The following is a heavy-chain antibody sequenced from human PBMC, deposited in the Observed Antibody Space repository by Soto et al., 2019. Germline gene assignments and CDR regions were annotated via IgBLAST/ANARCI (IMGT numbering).Heavy chain of an antibody. CDR2: INPNSGGT. D-gene: IGHD3-3*01. CDR3: ARDHYTIFGYYCGMDV. CDR1: GYTFTGYY. V-gene: IGHV1-2*04. Sequence: GASVKVSCKASGYTFTGYYMHWVRQAPGQGLEWMVWINPNSGGTNYAQKFQGWVTMTRDTSISTAYMELSRLRSDDTAVYYCARDHYTIFGYYCGMDVWGQGTTVTVSS. J-gene: IGHJ6*02.